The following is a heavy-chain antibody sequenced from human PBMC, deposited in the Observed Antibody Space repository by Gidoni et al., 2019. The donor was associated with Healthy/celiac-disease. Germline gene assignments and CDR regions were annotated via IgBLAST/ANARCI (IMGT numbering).Heavy chain of an antibody. V-gene: IGHV3-15*07. D-gene: IGHD2-15*01. CDR2: IKSKTDGGTT. Sequence: SNAWMNWVRQAPGKGLEWVGRIKSKTDGGTTDYAAPVKGRFTISRDDTKNTQYLQMHSLKTEDTAVYYCTHYSGVVAATRGLRPEFDYWGQGTLVTVSS. CDR3: THYSGVVAATRGLRPEFDY. J-gene: IGHJ4*02. CDR1: SNAW.